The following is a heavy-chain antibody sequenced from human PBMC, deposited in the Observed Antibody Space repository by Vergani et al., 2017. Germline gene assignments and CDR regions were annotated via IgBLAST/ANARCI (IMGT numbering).Heavy chain of an antibody. Sequence: QVQLQQWGAGLLKPSETLSLTCAVYGGSFSGYYWSWIRQPPGKGLEWIGEINHSGSTNSNPSLKSRVTISVDTSKNQFSLKLSSVTAADTAVYYCARRTPYYYGSGSYYSNWFDPWGQGTLVTVSS. CDR2: INHSGST. V-gene: IGHV4-34*01. CDR1: GGSFSGYY. J-gene: IGHJ5*02. CDR3: ARRTPYYYGSGSYYSNWFDP. D-gene: IGHD3-10*01.